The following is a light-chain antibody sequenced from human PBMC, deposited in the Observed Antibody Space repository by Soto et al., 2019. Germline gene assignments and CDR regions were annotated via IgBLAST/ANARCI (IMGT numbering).Light chain of an antibody. Sequence: EIGLTQSPATLSLSPGESAALSCRASQSVTKYLVWYQQKPGQAPRLLIYDVSNRATGIPARFSGSGSGTDFTLTISSLEPEDFAVYYCQQRNYWQVTFGQGTRLEI. V-gene: IGKV3D-11*02. J-gene: IGKJ5*01. CDR3: QQRNYWQVT. CDR2: DVS. CDR1: QSVTKY.